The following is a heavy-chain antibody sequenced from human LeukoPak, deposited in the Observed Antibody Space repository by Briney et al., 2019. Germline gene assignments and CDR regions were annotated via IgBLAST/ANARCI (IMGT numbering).Heavy chain of an antibody. CDR3: ARGLRGSGIDP. Sequence: GASVKVSCKVSGYTFTDSYIHWVRQAPGQGLVWFGWINPNSGTNYAQKFQGRVTMTRDTSIKTAYMDLSRLTSDDTAIYYCARGLRGSGIDPWGQGTLVIVSS. V-gene: IGHV1-2*02. CDR1: GYTFTDSY. J-gene: IGHJ5*02. CDR2: INPNSGT.